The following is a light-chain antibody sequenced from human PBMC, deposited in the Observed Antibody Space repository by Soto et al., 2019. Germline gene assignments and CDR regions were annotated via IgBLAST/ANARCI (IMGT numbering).Light chain of an antibody. V-gene: IGKV3D-20*01. Sequence: VFTQSPATLSVFAGERATLSCGASQSVSSSYLAWSQQKPGQAPRLLIYGASSRANGIPDRLSGSGSGTDFAHTISRXEPEDFAVYCCQQYDSSPKTFGQGTKVDIK. CDR3: QQYDSSPKT. J-gene: IGKJ1*01. CDR1: QSVSSSY. CDR2: GAS.